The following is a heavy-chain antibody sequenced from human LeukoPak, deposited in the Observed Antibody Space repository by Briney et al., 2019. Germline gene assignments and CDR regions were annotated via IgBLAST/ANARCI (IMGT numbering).Heavy chain of an antibody. CDR2: ISGSGGST. D-gene: IGHD3-10*01. Sequence: GGSLRLSCAASGFNFIDYYMSWVRQAPGKGLEWVSAISGSGGSTYYADSVKGRFTISRDNSKNTLYLQMNSLRAEDTAVYYCANVRDYNSSGWSGGPLDYWGQGTLVTVSS. J-gene: IGHJ4*02. V-gene: IGHV3-23*01. CDR1: GFNFIDYY. CDR3: ANVRDYNSSGWSGGPLDY.